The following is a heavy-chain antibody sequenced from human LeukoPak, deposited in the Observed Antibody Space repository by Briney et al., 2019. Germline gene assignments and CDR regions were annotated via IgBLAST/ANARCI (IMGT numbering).Heavy chain of an antibody. Sequence: PGGSLRLSCAASGFTFSSYWMSWVRQAPGKGLEWVANIKQDGSEKYYVDSVKGRFTISRDNAKNSLYLQMNSLRAEDTAVYYCARDPRYQLLGYYYYYGMDVWGQGTTVTVSS. V-gene: IGHV3-7*01. CDR1: GFTFSSYW. CDR2: IKQDGSEK. D-gene: IGHD2-2*01. CDR3: ARDPRYQLLGYYYYYGMDV. J-gene: IGHJ6*02.